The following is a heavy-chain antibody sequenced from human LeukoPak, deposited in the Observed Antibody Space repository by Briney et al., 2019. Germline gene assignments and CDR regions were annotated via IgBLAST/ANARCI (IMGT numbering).Heavy chain of an antibody. V-gene: IGHV1-69*13. D-gene: IGHD4-23*01. Sequence: SVKVSCKASGGTFSSYAISWVRQAPGQVLEWKGGIIPIFGTANYAQKFQGRVTITADESTSTAYMELSGLRSEDTAVYYCATSGGNSPGDYFDYWGQGTLVTVSS. CDR2: IIPIFGTA. CDR3: ATSGGNSPGDYFDY. CDR1: GGTFSSYA. J-gene: IGHJ4*02.